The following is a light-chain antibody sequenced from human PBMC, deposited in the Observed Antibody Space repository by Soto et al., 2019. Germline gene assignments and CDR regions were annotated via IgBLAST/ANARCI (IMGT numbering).Light chain of an antibody. V-gene: IGKV1-9*01. CDR3: QQLNSYPWT. CDR1: QAISSY. CDR2: AAS. Sequence: DIPLTQSPSFLSASVGDRVTITCRASQAISSYLAWYQQKPGKAPKLLIYAASTLQRGVPSRFSGSGSGTDFTLTISSLQPEDFATYYCQQLNSYPWTFGQGTKVEI. J-gene: IGKJ1*01.